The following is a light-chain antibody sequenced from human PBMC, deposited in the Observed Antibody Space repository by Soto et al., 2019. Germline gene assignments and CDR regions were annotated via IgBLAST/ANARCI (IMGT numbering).Light chain of an antibody. V-gene: IGKV1-33*01. CDR1: EDISNY. CDR2: DAS. Sequence: DIQMTQSPSSLSASVGDRVTITCQASEDISNYLNWYQQKPGKAPKLLIYDASYLERGVPSRFGGSGSGTDFTFTISSLQPEDIATFYCQQYDNLPLTFGGGTKVEIK. CDR3: QQYDNLPLT. J-gene: IGKJ4*01.